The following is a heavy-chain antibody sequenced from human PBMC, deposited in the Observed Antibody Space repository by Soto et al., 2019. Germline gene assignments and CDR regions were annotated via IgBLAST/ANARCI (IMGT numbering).Heavy chain of an antibody. J-gene: IGHJ6*03. D-gene: IGHD3-10*01. CDR3: ARAGRRYYYGSGSWPYYMDV. V-gene: IGHV3-33*01. Sequence: PGGSLRLSCAASGFTFSSYGMHWVRQAPGKGLEWVAVIWYDGSNKYYADSVKGRFTISRDNSKNTLYLQMNSLRAEDTAVYYCARAGRRYYYGSGSWPYYMDVWGKGTTVTVSS. CDR2: IWYDGSNK. CDR1: GFTFSSYG.